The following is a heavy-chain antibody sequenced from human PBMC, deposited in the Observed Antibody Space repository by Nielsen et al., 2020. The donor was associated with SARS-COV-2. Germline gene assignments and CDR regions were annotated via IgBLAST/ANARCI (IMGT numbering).Heavy chain of an antibody. D-gene: IGHD1-7*01. CDR1: GFTFSSYG. J-gene: IGHJ4*02. CDR3: AKGDGGTYYFDY. Sequence: GESLKISCAASGFTFSSYGMHWVRQAPGKGLEWVSTIRGSGVYADSVKGRFTISRDNSKDTLYLQLNSLRADDTAVYYCAKGDGGTYYFDYWGQGTLVTVSS. CDR2: IRGSGV. V-gene: IGHV3-23*01.